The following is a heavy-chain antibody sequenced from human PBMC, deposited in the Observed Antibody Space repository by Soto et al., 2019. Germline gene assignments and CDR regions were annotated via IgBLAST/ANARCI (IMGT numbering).Heavy chain of an antibody. CDR2: ISGSGGST. V-gene: IGHV3-23*01. CDR1: GFTFSSYA. Sequence: GGSLRLSCAASGFTFSSYAMSWVRQAPGKGLEWVSAISGSGGSTYYADSVKGRFTISRDNSKNTLHLQMNSLRAEDTAVYYCVTADSSGYYYGWFDPWGQGTLVTVSS. CDR3: VTADSSGYYYGWFDP. J-gene: IGHJ5*02. D-gene: IGHD3-22*01.